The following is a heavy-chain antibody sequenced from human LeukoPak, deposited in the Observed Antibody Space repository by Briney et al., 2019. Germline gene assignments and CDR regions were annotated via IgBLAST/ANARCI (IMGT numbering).Heavy chain of an antibody. CDR2: IKQDGSER. J-gene: IGHJ5*02. D-gene: IGHD3-16*01. CDR1: KFIFSSYW. CDR3: ARDSYVFDP. Sequence: GGSLRLSCTSSKFIFSSYWMGWVRQAPGKGLEWVANIKQDGSERYYVDSVKGRFTISRDNAKNSLYLQMNSLRAEDTAVYYCARDSYVFDPWGQGTLVTVSS. V-gene: IGHV3-7*01.